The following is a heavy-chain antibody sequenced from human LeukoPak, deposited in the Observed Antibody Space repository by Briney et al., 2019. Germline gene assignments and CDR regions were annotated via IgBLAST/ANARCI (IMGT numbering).Heavy chain of an antibody. CDR1: GFTFSSYA. CDR3: AKTGDSYGYRVWYFDH. D-gene: IGHD5-18*01. J-gene: IGHJ4*02. CDR2: ISGSGGST. V-gene: IGHV3-23*01. Sequence: PGGSLRLSCAASGFTFSSYAMSWVRQAPGKGLEWVSAISGSGGSTYYADSVKGRFTISRDNSKNTLYLQMNSLRAEDTAVYYCAKTGDSYGYRVWYFDHWGQGTLVTVSS.